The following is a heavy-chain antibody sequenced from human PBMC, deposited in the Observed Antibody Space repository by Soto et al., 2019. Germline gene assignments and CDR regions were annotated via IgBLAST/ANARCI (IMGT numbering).Heavy chain of an antibody. D-gene: IGHD3-3*01. CDR2: IWYDGSNK. J-gene: IGHJ3*02. CDR3: ARDITDRRWDDAFDI. V-gene: IGHV3-33*01. Sequence: QVQLVESGGGVVQPGRSLRLSCAASGFTFSSYGMHWVRQAPGKGLERVAVIWYDGSNKDYADSVKGRFTISRDNSNNARYLRMSSLRAEDTAVYYFARDITDRRWDDAFDIWGHGRMVTVS. CDR1: GFTFSSYG.